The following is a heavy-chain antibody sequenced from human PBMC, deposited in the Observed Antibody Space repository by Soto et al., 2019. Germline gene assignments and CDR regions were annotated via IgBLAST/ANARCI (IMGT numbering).Heavy chain of an antibody. J-gene: IGHJ4*02. CDR3: AKSIGVTYYDFWSESPLLDY. CDR2: ISGSGGTT. D-gene: IGHD3-3*01. V-gene: IGHV3-23*01. CDR1: GFTFSSNA. Sequence: EVQLLESGGGLVQPGGSLRLSCEAPGFTFSSNAMSWVRQAPGKGLEWVSAISGSGGTTYYANSVKGRFTISRDNSKNTLYLQMNSLRAEDTAVYYCAKSIGVTYYDFWSESPLLDYWGQGTLVTVSS.